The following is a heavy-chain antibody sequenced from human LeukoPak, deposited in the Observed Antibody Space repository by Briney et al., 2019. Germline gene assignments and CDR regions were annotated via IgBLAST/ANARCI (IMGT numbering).Heavy chain of an antibody. CDR3: AKSVVGYSYAAPIFDY. CDR1: GFTLSSYA. V-gene: IGHV3-23*01. D-gene: IGHD5-18*01. J-gene: IGHJ4*02. Sequence: GGSLRLSCAASGFTLSSYAMSWVRQAPGKGLEWVSAISGSGGSTYYADSVKGRFTISRDNSKNTLYLQMNSLRAEDTAVYYCAKSVVGYSYAAPIFDYWGQGTLVTVSS. CDR2: ISGSGGST.